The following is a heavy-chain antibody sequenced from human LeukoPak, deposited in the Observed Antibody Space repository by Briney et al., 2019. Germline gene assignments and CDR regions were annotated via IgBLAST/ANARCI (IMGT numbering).Heavy chain of an antibody. J-gene: IGHJ4*02. CDR2: INHSGST. V-gene: IGHV4-34*01. D-gene: IGHD6-13*01. CDR1: GGPFTDYF. Sequence: SETLSLTCDVYGGPFTDYFWSWVCQPPGKGLEWIGEINHSGSTNYNPSLKSRVTISVDTSKNQFSLKLSSVTAADTAVYYCAGGGRSTSSWYVRRYWGQGTLVTVSS. CDR3: AGGGRSTSSWYVRRY.